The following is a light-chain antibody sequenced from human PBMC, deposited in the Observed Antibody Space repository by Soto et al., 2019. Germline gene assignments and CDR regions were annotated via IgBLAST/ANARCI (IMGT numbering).Light chain of an antibody. Sequence: EIVLTQSPATLSLPPGERATLSCRASQSVSSYLAWYQQKPGRAPRLLIYDASNRATGIPARFSGSGSGTDFTLTISSLEPEDFAVYYCQHRSNWPITFGQGTRLEIK. J-gene: IGKJ5*01. CDR2: DAS. CDR1: QSVSSY. CDR3: QHRSNWPIT. V-gene: IGKV3-11*01.